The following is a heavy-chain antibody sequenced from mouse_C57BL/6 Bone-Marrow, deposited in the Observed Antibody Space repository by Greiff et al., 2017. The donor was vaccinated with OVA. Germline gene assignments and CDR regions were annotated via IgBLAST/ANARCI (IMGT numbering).Heavy chain of an antibody. Sequence: QVQLQQPGAELVRPGTSVKLSCKASGYTFTSYWMHWVKQRPGQGLEWIGVIDPSDSYTNYNQKFKGKAKLTVDTSSSTAYLQLSSLTSEDSSVYYCAREGVWLRFYAMDYWGQGTSVTVSS. J-gene: IGHJ4*01. V-gene: IGHV1-59*01. CDR3: AREGVWLRFYAMDY. D-gene: IGHD2-2*01. CDR2: IDPSDSYT. CDR1: GYTFTSYW.